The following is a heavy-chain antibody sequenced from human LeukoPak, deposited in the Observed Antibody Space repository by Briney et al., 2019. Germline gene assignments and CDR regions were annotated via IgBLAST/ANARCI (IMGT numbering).Heavy chain of an antibody. CDR3: ARGTSGLVTTNDY. Sequence: ASVKVSCKASGYTFTNYAVNWVRQAPGQGLEWMGWINTNTVNPAYAQGFTGRFVFSLDTSVSTAYLQISSPKAEDTAVYYCARGTSGLVTTNDYWGQGTLVTVSS. J-gene: IGHJ4*02. CDR1: GYTFTNYA. V-gene: IGHV7-4-1*02. D-gene: IGHD3/OR15-3a*01. CDR2: INTNTVNP.